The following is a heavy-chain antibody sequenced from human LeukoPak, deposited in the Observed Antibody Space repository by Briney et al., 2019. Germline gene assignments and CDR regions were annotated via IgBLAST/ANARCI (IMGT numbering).Heavy chain of an antibody. CDR3: AKGTSPNDY. Sequence: RSGGSLRLSCAASGFTFSSYGMHWVRQAPGKGLEWVAFIRYDENNKFYADSVKGRFTISRDNSKNTLYLQMNSLRPEDTAVYYCAKGTSPNDYWGQGTLVTVSS. CDR2: IRYDENNK. J-gene: IGHJ4*02. CDR1: GFTFSSYG. V-gene: IGHV3-30*02.